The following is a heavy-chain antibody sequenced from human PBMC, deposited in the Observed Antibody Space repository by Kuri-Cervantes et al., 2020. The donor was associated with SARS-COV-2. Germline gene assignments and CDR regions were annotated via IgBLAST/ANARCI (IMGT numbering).Heavy chain of an antibody. CDR2: MISSSTYI. CDR1: GFTFRTYS. D-gene: IGHD3-10*01. V-gene: IGHV3-21*01. J-gene: IGHJ1*01. CDR3: DHTEYGSGSDYMQH. Sequence: GGSLRLSCAASGFTFRTYSMNWVRQAPGKGLEWVSSMISSSTYIYYADSVKGRFAISRDKAKNSLYLQMNSLGAADTDVYSCDHTEYGSGSDYMQHWGQGTPVTVSS.